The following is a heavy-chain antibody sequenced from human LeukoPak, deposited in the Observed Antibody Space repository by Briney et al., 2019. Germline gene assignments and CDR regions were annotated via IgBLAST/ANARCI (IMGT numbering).Heavy chain of an antibody. V-gene: IGHV4-59*01. D-gene: IGHD1-26*01. Sequence: SETLSLTCTVSGGSISSYYWSWIRQPPGKGLEWIGYIYYSGSTNYNPSLKSRVTISVDTSKNQFSLKPSSVTAADTAVYYCARGGKWELPLDYWGQGTLVTVSS. J-gene: IGHJ4*02. CDR3: ARGGKWELPLDY. CDR2: IYYSGST. CDR1: GGSISSYY.